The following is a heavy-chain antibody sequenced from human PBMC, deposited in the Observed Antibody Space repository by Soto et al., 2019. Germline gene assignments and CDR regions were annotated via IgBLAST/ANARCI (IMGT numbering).Heavy chain of an antibody. J-gene: IGHJ6*02. Sequence: QVQLVQSGAEVKKPGASVKVSCKASGYTFTSYGISWVRQAPGQGLEWLGWISAYNGNTNYAQKLQGRVTMTTDTSTRTAYMELRSRRSDDTAVYYCARGGIASILSPGYYGMDVWGQGTTVTVSS. V-gene: IGHV1-18*01. CDR1: GYTFTSYG. D-gene: IGHD6-13*01. CDR2: ISAYNGNT. CDR3: ARGGIASILSPGYYGMDV.